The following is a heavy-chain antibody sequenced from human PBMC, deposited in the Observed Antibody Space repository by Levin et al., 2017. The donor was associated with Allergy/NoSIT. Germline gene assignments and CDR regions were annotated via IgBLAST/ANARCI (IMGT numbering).Heavy chain of an antibody. CDR3: AKDFLDGEVYYDFWSGPGTYFDY. Sequence: GGSLRLSCAASGFTFSSYAMSWVRQAPGKGLEWVSAISGSGGSTYYADSVKGRFTISRDNSKNTLYLQMNSLRAEDTAVYYCAKDFLDGEVYYDFWSGPGTYFDYWGQGTLVTVSS. D-gene: IGHD3-3*01. V-gene: IGHV3-23*01. CDR1: GFTFSSYA. J-gene: IGHJ4*02. CDR2: ISGSGGST.